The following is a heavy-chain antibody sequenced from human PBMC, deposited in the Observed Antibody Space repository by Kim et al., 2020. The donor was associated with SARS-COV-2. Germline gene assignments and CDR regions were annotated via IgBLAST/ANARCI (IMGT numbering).Heavy chain of an antibody. CDR2: ISSSSSYI. CDR1: GFTFSSYS. J-gene: IGHJ6*02. V-gene: IGHV3-21*04. CDR3: ARDRSKAAAGTNYYGMDV. D-gene: IGHD6-13*01. Sequence: GGSLRLSCAASGFTFSSYSMNWVRQAPGKGLEWVSSISSSSSYIYYADSVKGRFTISRDNAKNSLYLQMNSLRAEDTAVYYCARDRSKAAAGTNYYGMDVWGQGTTVTVSS.